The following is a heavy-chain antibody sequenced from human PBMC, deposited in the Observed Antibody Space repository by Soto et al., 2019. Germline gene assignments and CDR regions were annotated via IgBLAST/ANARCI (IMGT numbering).Heavy chain of an antibody. Sequence: QVQLQESGPGLVKPSETLSLTCTVSGGSISSYYWSWIRQPPGKGLEWIGYIYYSGSANYNPSLKVRVTKSVDASQNQFSLKLSSVTAADMAVYYCARERVTRVRGVIPPNRYFDLWGRGTLVTVSS. CDR1: GGSISSYY. CDR2: IYYSGSA. J-gene: IGHJ2*01. V-gene: IGHV4-59*01. CDR3: ARERVTRVRGVIPPNRYFDL. D-gene: IGHD3-10*01.